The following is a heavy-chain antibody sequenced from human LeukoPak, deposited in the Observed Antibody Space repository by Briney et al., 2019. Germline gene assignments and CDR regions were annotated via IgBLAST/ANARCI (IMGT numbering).Heavy chain of an antibody. CDR3: ARGQVFGDYNYMDV. D-gene: IGHD3-3*01. V-gene: IGHV3-74*01. Sequence: GGSLRLSCAASGFTFSSYRMHWVRQGPGKGLVWVSRINSDGSSTNYADSVKGRFTISRDNAKNTLYLQMKGLRAEDTAVYYCARGQVFGDYNYMDVWGKGTTVTVSS. J-gene: IGHJ6*03. CDR1: GFTFSSYR. CDR2: INSDGSST.